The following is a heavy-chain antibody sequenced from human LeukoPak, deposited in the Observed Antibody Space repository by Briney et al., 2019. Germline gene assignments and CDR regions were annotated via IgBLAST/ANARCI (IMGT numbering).Heavy chain of an antibody. V-gene: IGHV1-46*01. CDR1: GYTFTSYG. CDR3: ARGTYGGKFDY. Sequence: VAAVTVSCKASGYTFTSYGISWVRQAPGQGVEWMGIINPSGGSTSYAQKFQGRVTMTRDTSTSTAYMELSSLRSEDTAVYYCARGTYGGKFDYWGQGTLVTVSS. CDR2: INPSGGST. J-gene: IGHJ4*02. D-gene: IGHD4-23*01.